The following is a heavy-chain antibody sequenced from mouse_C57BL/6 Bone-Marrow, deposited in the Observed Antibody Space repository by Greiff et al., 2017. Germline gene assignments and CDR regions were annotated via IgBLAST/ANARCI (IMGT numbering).Heavy chain of an antibody. CDR1: GYTFTSYW. Sequence: QVQLQQPGAELVRPGTSVKLSCKASGYTFTSYWMHWVKQRPGQGLEWIGVIDPSGSSSNYNPKFKGKATLTVDTSSSTAYMQHCSLSSVDSAVYYAAKRARLLRYYYAMDYWGQGTSVTVSS. CDR3: AKRARLLRYYYAMDY. J-gene: IGHJ4*01. D-gene: IGHD1-1*01. V-gene: IGHV1-59*01. CDR2: IDPSGSSS.